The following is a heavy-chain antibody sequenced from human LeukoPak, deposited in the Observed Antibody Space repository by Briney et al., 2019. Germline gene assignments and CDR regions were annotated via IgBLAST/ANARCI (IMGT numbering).Heavy chain of an antibody. CDR2: IYHSGST. CDR1: GYSISSGYY. V-gene: IGHV4-38-2*02. D-gene: IGHD2-15*01. J-gene: IGHJ4*02. Sequence: PSETLSLTCTVSGYSISSGYYWGWIRQPPGKGLEWIGSIYHSGSTYYNPSLKSRVTISVDTSKNQFSLKLSSVTAADTAVYYCARVEGSGQLVDYWGQGTLVTVSS. CDR3: ARVEGSGQLVDY.